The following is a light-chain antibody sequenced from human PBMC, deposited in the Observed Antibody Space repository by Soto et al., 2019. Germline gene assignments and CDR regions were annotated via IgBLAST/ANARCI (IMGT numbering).Light chain of an antibody. V-gene: IGKV4-1*01. CDR1: QSVLYRANNRSH. J-gene: IGKJ1*01. CDR3: HQFFITPWT. CDR2: WAS. Sequence: DIVLTQFPESLTVSPGERVTINCDSSQSVLYRANNRSHLAWFQQRPGQPPKLLIFWASFRESGVPARFSGSGSGTHFTLTISSLQAEDVAGYHCHQFFITPWTFGQGTRVEIK.